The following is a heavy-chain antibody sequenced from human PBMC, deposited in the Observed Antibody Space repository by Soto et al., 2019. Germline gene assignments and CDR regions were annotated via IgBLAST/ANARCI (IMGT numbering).Heavy chain of an antibody. J-gene: IGHJ4*02. Sequence: QVQLQESGPGLVKPSVTLSLTCAVSSASIISSGTWWSWVRQPPGKGLEWIGEIYYSGSTNYNPALKSRVTISVDKSKNPFSLKLNSVTAADTAVYYCARGRGFDYWGQGALVTVSS. CDR3: ARGRGFDY. CDR1: SASIISSGTW. V-gene: IGHV4-4*02. CDR2: IYYSGST.